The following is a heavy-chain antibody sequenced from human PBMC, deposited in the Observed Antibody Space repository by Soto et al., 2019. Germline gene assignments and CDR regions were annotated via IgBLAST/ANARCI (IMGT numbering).Heavy chain of an antibody. J-gene: IGHJ4*02. V-gene: IGHV1-58*01. CDR3: AAETGRYSYGFDY. CDR2: IVVGSGNT. CDR1: GFTFTSSA. D-gene: IGHD5-18*01. Sequence: ASVKVSCKASGFTFTSSAVQWVRQPRGQRLEWIGWIVVGSGNTNYAQKFQERVTITRDMSTSTAYMELSSLRSEDTAVYYCAAETGRYSYGFDYWGQGTLVTSPQ.